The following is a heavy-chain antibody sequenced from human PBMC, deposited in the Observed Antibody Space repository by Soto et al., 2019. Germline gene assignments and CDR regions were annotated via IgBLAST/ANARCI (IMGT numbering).Heavy chain of an antibody. CDR2: VSGSGST. CDR3: AKDYLRWAQS. D-gene: IGHD1-26*01. Sequence: GGSLRLSCAASGFTFNNYAMSWVRLAQDKGLGWVSAVSGSGSTFYADSVKGRFTISRDNSKNTLYLQMNSLRAEDTAVYYCAKDYLRWAQSWGQGTLVTVSS. CDR1: GFTFNNYA. J-gene: IGHJ5*02. V-gene: IGHV3-23*01.